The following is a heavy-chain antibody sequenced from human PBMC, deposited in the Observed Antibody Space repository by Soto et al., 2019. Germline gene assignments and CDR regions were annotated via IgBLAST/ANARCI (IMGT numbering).Heavy chain of an antibody. CDR3: ATREGQAWSRDNFCNNPMGV. CDR1: GFTFESYG. J-gene: IGHJ6*02. D-gene: IGHD1-20*01. V-gene: IGHV3-30*03. Sequence: GGSLRLPCTASGFTFESYGMHWVRQAPCKRLEWLAYISHERQRKFYAGSVKGRFTISRDNSKNTLYLQLSSLRPDDTGVYYCATREGQAWSRDNFCNNPMGVWGRGTTV. CDR2: ISHERQRK.